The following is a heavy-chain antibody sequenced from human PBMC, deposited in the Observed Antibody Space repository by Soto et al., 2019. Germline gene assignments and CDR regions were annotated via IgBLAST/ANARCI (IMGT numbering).Heavy chain of an antibody. CDR3: ARGGYYAKSRRKLSHYGLDV. CDR1: GYTFIRYG. CDR2: ISPYNDYT. J-gene: IGHJ6*02. Sequence: QVQLAQSANEVKKPGASVRVSCKASGYTFIRYGIAWVRQAPGQGLEWMGWISPYNDYTVYAQKFQGRASMTADTAARTGDLKLRGVSAAATAVYGSARGGYYAKSRRKLSHYGLDVWAPGTLVSVSS. D-gene: IGHD2-8*01. V-gene: IGHV1-18*01.